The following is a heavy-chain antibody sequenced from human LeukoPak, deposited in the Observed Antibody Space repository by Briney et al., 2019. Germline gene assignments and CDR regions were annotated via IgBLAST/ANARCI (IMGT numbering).Heavy chain of an antibody. V-gene: IGHV4-34*01. J-gene: IGHJ4*02. CDR3: ARGTITIFGVVIIPESGFDY. Sequence: PSETLSLTCAVYGGSFSGYYWSWIRRPPGNGLEWIGSIYYSGSTYYNPSLKSRVTISVDTSKNQFSLKVSSVTAADTAVYYCARGTITIFGVVIIPESGFDYWGQGTLVTVSS. D-gene: IGHD3-3*01. CDR1: GGSFSGYY. CDR2: IYYSGST.